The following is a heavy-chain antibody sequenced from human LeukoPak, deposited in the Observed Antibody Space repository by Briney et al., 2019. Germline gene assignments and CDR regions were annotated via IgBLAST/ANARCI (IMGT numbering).Heavy chain of an antibody. D-gene: IGHD2-2*02. CDR2: IYYSGST. Sequence: KPSATLSLTCPVSGGSINSYYWSWIRQPPGEGLEWIGYIYYSGSTNYNPSLKSRITMSVDTSKNQFSLKLSSVTAADTAVYYCARGTDIVVVPAAIWVWGQGTLVTVSS. J-gene: IGHJ4*02. CDR3: ARGTDIVVVPAAIWV. V-gene: IGHV4-59*01. CDR1: GGSINSYY.